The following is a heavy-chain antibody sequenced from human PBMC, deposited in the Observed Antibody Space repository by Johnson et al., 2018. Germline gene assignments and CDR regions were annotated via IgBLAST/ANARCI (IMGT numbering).Heavy chain of an antibody. V-gene: IGHV3-43D*03. Sequence: VQLVESGGVVVQPGGSLRLSCAASGFTFDDYAMHWVRQAPGKGLEWVSLISWDGGSTYYADSVKGRFTISRDNSKNPLYLQMNSLRAEDTALYYCAKEGVYSSGWYADYYYYMDVWGKGTTVTVSS. CDR2: ISWDGGST. CDR1: GFTFDDYA. J-gene: IGHJ6*03. CDR3: AKEGVYSSGWYADYYYYMDV. D-gene: IGHD6-19*01.